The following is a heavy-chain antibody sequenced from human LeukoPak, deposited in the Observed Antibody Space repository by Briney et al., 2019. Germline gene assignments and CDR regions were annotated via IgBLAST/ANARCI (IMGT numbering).Heavy chain of an antibody. CDR1: GYTFTSYG. CDR2: ISAYNGNT. J-gene: IGHJ4*02. D-gene: IGHD3-22*01. V-gene: IGHV1-18*01. Sequence: ASVKVSCKASGYTFTSYGISWVRQAPGQGLEWMGWISAYNGNTNYAQKLQGRVTMTTDTSTSTAYMELRSLRFDDTAVYYCARDRTPTYYYDSSGYFTSDYWGQGTLVTVSS. CDR3: ARDRTPTYYYDSSGYFTSDY.